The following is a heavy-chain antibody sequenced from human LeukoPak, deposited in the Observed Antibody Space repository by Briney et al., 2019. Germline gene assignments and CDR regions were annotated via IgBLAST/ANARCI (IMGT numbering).Heavy chain of an antibody. D-gene: IGHD2-2*02. V-gene: IGHV3-23*01. CDR3: AKWASLYTRSANDAFDI. CDR2: ISGSGGST. Sequence: PGGPLGLSCAASGFTFSSYAMSWVRQAPGKGLEWVSAISGSGGSTYYADSVKGRFTISRDNSKNTLYLQMNSLRAEDTAVYYCAKWASLYTRSANDAFDIWGQGTMVTVSS. CDR1: GFTFSSYA. J-gene: IGHJ3*02.